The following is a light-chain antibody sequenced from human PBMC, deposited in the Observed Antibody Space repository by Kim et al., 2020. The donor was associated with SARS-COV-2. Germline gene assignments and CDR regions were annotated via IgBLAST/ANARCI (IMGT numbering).Light chain of an antibody. Sequence: IQMTQSPPSLSASVGDRVTITCRASQGIGSRLVWYQQKPEKAPKSLIYAASTLQSGVPSRFSGSGSGSDFTLTITSLQPEDSATYYCQQYNDYPITFGQGTRLEIK. V-gene: IGKV1D-16*01. CDR3: QQYNDYPIT. CDR2: AAS. J-gene: IGKJ5*01. CDR1: QGIGSR.